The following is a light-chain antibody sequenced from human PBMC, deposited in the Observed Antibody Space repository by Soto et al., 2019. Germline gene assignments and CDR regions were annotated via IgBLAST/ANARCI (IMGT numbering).Light chain of an antibody. CDR3: QQRNIWPPVT. J-gene: IGKJ5*01. CDR1: QSVSGNH. V-gene: IGKV3-11*01. CDR2: GAF. Sequence: EVVLTQSPGTLCLSPGERATLSCKASQSVSGNHLAWYQQKPGQPTRLLIYGAFNRATGIPARFSGSGSGTDFTLTINSLEPQDFASYYCQQRNIWPPVTFGQGTRLEIK.